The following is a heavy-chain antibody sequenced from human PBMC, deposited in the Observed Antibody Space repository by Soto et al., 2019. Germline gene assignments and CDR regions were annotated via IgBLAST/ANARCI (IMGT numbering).Heavy chain of an antibody. J-gene: IGHJ4*02. D-gene: IGHD3-16*01. CDR3: ARVAFGPIDY. CDR2: MYHSGTT. Sequence: LSLTCTVSNYSISSGYYWGWIRQSPGEGLEWIVSMYHSGTTYYNPSLKSRVTISIDTSKNQFSLKLTSVTSADTAVYFCARVAFGPIDYWGQGTLVTVSS. V-gene: IGHV4-38-2*02. CDR1: NYSISSGYY.